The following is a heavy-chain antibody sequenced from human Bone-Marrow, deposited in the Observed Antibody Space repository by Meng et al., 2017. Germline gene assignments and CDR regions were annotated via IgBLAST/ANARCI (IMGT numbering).Heavy chain of an antibody. J-gene: IGHJ4*02. CDR3: SGHIDY. Sequence: VQWVEAGGGLVTPRVSLRLSCEASGCTFSNAYRTWARQGPGRRRGWVGRIKSKHDGEKIDYAAPVKGRFTISRDDSKNTVYLQMNSLKTEDTAVYYCSGHIDYWGQGTLVTVSS. D-gene: IGHD5-12*01. V-gene: IGHV3-15*01. CDR2: IKSKHDGEKI. CDR1: GCTFSNAY.